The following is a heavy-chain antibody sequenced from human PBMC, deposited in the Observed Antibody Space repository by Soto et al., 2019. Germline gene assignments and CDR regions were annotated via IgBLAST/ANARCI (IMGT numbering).Heavy chain of an antibody. CDR2: IYYSGST. V-gene: IGHV4-59*12. Sequence: SETLSLTCTVSGASISSYYWSWIRQPPGKGLEWVGYIYYSGSTNYNPSLKSRVTISVDTSKNQFSLKLSTVTAADTAVYYCARDLGWLQLLPMAFDIWGQGTMVTVSS. CDR3: ARDLGWLQLLPMAFDI. J-gene: IGHJ3*02. D-gene: IGHD5-12*01. CDR1: GASISSYY.